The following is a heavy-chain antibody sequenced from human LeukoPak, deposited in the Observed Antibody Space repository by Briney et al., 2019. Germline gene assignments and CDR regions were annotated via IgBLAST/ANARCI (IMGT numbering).Heavy chain of an antibody. CDR2: MNPNSGNT. J-gene: IGHJ4*02. CDR1: VYTFTSYD. CDR3: ARAGRGGPYSGSYYDY. V-gene: IGHV1-8*01. D-gene: IGHD1-26*01. Sequence: ASVKVSCKASVYTFTSYDINWVRQATGQGLEWMGWMNPNSGNTGYAQKFQGRVTMTRNTSISTAYMELSSLRSEDTAVYYCARAGRGGPYSGSYYDYWGQGTLVTVSS.